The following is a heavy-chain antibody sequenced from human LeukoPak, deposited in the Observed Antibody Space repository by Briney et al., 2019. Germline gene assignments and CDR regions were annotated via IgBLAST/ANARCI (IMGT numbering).Heavy chain of an antibody. CDR1: GFTFSSYG. D-gene: IGHD2-2*01. Sequence: GGSLRLSCAASGFTFSSYGMHWVRQAPGKGLEWAAVISYDGSNKYYADSVKGRFTISRDNSKNTLYLQMNSLRAEDTAVYYCAKDRTDGVVPGWFDPWGQGTLVTVSS. J-gene: IGHJ5*02. CDR3: AKDRTDGVVPGWFDP. V-gene: IGHV3-30*18. CDR2: ISYDGSNK.